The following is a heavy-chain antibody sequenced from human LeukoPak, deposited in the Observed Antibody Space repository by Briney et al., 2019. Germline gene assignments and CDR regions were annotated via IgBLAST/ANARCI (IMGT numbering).Heavy chain of an antibody. CDR1: GGTFSSYA. V-gene: IGHV1-69*04. CDR2: IIPIFGIA. J-gene: IGHJ3*02. D-gene: IGHD1-14*01. Sequence: GSSVKVSCKASGGTFSSYAISWVRQAPGQGLEWMGRIIPIFGIANYAQKFQGRVTITADKSTSTAYMELSSLRSEDTAVYYCARDDHGRRENAFDIWGQGTMVTVSS. CDR3: ARDDHGRRENAFDI.